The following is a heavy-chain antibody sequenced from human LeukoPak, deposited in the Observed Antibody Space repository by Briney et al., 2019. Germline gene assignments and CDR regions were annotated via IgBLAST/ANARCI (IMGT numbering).Heavy chain of an antibody. CDR2: IYYSGST. Sequence: PSETLSLTCTVFGGSISSYYWSWIRQPPGKGLEWIGYIYYSGSTNYNPSLKGRVTISVGTSKNQFSLKLSSVTAADTAVYYCARGVSSGSDYWGQGTLVTVSS. J-gene: IGHJ4*02. CDR1: GGSISSYY. V-gene: IGHV4-59*08. D-gene: IGHD3-10*01. CDR3: ARGVSSGSDY.